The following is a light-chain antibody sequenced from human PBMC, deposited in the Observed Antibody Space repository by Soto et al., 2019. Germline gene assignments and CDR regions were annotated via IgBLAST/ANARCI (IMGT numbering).Light chain of an antibody. J-gene: IGKJ4*01. CDR1: QSVSSY. CDR3: QQRSNWTRHT. Sequence: EIVLTQSPCTLSSSPGERATLSCRASQSVSSYLAWYQQKPGQAPRLLIYDASNRATGIPARFSGSGSGTDFTLTISSLEPEDFAVYYWQQRSNWTRHTFGGGTKVDIK. CDR2: DAS. V-gene: IGKV3-11*01.